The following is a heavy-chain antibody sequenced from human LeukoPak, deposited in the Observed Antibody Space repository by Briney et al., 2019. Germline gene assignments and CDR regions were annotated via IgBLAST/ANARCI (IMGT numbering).Heavy chain of an antibody. V-gene: IGHV4-59*01. Sequence: SETLSLTCTVSGGSISGYYWSWIRQPPGKGLEWIGYIYSSGTTNYNPSLKSQITISLDTSENQFSLKLSSVTAADTAVYYCASTGIRITIFGVVTDSFDYWGQGTLVTVSS. J-gene: IGHJ4*02. D-gene: IGHD3-3*01. CDR3: ASTGIRITIFGVVTDSFDY. CDR1: GGSISGYY. CDR2: IYSSGTT.